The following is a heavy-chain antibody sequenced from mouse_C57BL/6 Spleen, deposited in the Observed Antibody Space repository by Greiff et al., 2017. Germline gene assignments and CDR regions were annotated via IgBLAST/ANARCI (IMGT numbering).Heavy chain of an antibody. J-gene: IGHJ3*01. Sequence: VQLQQSGAELVRPGASVKLSCTASGFNIKDYYMHWVKQRPEQGLEWIGSIYPENGATEYAPKFQGKATMTADTSSNTAYLQLSSLTSEDSAVYYCTTTGYYGSISLADWGQAALVTVSA. V-gene: IGHV14-1*01. CDR3: TTTGYYGSISLAD. CDR1: GFNIKDYY. D-gene: IGHD1-1*01. CDR2: IYPENGAT.